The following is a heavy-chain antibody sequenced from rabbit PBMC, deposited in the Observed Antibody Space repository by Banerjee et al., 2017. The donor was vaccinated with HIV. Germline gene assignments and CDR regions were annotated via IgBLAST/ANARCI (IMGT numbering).Heavy chain of an antibody. D-gene: IGHD4-1*01. CDR3: ARSRDTTGWGGDL. J-gene: IGHJ4*01. Sequence: QEQLVESGGDLVKPEGSLTLTCTASGFTISTTYWICWVRQAPGKGLEWIACINTSSGNTVYASWAKGRFTISKTSSTTVTLQMTSLTAADTATYFCARSRDTTGWGGDLWGQGTLVTVS. V-gene: IGHV1S45*01. CDR1: GFTISTTYW. CDR2: INTSSGNT.